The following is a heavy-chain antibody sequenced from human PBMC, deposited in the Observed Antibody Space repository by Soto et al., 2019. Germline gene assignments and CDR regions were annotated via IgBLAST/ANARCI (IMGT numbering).Heavy chain of an antibody. CDR1: GYTFTNYD. Sequence: QVQLVQSGAEVKKPGASVKVSCKASGYTFTNYDINWVRQATGQGLEWMGWMNPNSGNTGYAQKFQGRVTMTRSNSVSTAFMELTGLTSEDTAVYFCARGHNYYDSSGYYGDWGQGTLVTVSS. V-gene: IGHV1-8*01. J-gene: IGHJ4*02. D-gene: IGHD3-22*01. CDR3: ARGHNYYDSSGYYGD. CDR2: MNPNSGNT.